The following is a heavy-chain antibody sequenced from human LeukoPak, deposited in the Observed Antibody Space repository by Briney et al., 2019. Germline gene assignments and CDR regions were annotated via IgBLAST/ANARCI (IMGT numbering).Heavy chain of an antibody. Sequence: PGGSLRLSCAASGFTFSSYAMSWVRQAPGKGLEWVSGINWNGGSTGYADSVKGRFTISRDNAKNSLYLQMNSLRAEDTALYYCAREGLITMIVVATNYLDYWGQGTLVTVSS. J-gene: IGHJ4*02. CDR1: GFTFSSYA. D-gene: IGHD3-22*01. CDR2: INWNGGST. CDR3: AREGLITMIVVATNYLDY. V-gene: IGHV3-20*04.